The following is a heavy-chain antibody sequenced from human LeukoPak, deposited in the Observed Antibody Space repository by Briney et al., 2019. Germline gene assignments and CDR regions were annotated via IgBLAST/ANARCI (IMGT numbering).Heavy chain of an antibody. Sequence: SSETLSLTCTVSGGSISSFYWNWIRQPAGKGLEWIGRIYTSGSTNYNPSLKSRVTMSIDTSKNQFSLDLNSVTAADTAVYYCARARYGSGSYHYMDVWGKGTTVTISS. V-gene: IGHV4-4*07. CDR2: IYTSGST. CDR1: GGSISSFY. CDR3: ARARYGSGSYHYMDV. J-gene: IGHJ6*03. D-gene: IGHD3-10*01.